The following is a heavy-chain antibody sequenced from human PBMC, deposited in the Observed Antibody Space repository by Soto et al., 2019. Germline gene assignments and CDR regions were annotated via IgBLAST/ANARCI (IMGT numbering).Heavy chain of an antibody. CDR3: ARFLDSGSYYVSLNFDY. Sequence: QVQLVQSGAEVKKPGASVKVSCKASGYTFTSYGISWVRQAPGQGLEWMGWISAYNGNTNYAQKLQGRVTMTTDTSTSTAYMELRSLRSDDTTVYYCARFLDSGSYYVSLNFDYWGQGTLVTVSS. J-gene: IGHJ4*02. CDR2: ISAYNGNT. V-gene: IGHV1-18*04. CDR1: GYTFTSYG. D-gene: IGHD1-26*01.